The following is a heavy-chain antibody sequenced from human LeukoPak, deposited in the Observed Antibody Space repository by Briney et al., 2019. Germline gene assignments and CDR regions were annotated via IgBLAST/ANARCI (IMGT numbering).Heavy chain of an antibody. J-gene: IGHJ4*02. D-gene: IGHD3-22*01. CDR3: ARETLYYDSSGSFDY. Sequence: GGSLRLSXAASGFTFSSYEMNWVRQAPGKGLEWVSYISSSGSTIYYADSVKGRFTISRDNAKNSLYLQMNSLRAEDTAVYYCARETLYYDSSGSFDYWGQGNLVTVSS. CDR1: GFTFSSYE. CDR2: ISSSGSTI. V-gene: IGHV3-48*03.